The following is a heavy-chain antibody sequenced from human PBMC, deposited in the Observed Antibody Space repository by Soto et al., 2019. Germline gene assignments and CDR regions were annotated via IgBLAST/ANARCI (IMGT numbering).Heavy chain of an antibody. CDR1: GYNFTSYG. CDR2: MNPNSGNT. D-gene: IGHD1-26*01. J-gene: IGHJ4*02. CDR3: AREKGGGSYLDY. V-gene: IGHV1-8*01. Sequence: QVQLVQSGAEVKKPWASVKVSCKTSGYNFTSYGINWVRKATGQGLEWMGWMNPNSGNTGYAQKFQGRVTMTRNTSISTAYMELSSLRSEDTAVYYCAREKGGGSYLDYWGQGTLVTVSS.